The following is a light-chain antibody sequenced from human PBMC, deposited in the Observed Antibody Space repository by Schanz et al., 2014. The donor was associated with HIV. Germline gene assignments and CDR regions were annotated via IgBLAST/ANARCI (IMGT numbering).Light chain of an antibody. CDR1: QSVSSY. CDR3: QQYGGSPFT. Sequence: IVLSQSPATLSVSPGERGTLSCRARQSVSSYLAWHQQKPGQAPRLLIYGSSSRATGIPDRFSGSGSGTDFTLTISRLEPDDFAVYYCQQYGGSPFTFGGGTKVEIK. V-gene: IGKV3-20*01. J-gene: IGKJ4*01. CDR2: GSS.